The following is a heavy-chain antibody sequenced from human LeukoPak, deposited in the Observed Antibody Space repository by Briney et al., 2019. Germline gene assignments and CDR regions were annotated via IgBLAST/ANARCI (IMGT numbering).Heavy chain of an antibody. J-gene: IGHJ1*01. V-gene: IGHV3-7*01. CDR3: ARDRYFPY. CDR2: MKEDGSEE. D-gene: IGHD1-14*01. CDR1: GFSFSSSW. Sequence: EGSLRPSCVGSGFSFSSSWMSWVRQAPGKGLEWVANMKEDGSEEHYLDSVKGRFTISRDNAQNSLYLQMNSLRDDDTAIYYCARDRYFPYWGQGTLVIVSS.